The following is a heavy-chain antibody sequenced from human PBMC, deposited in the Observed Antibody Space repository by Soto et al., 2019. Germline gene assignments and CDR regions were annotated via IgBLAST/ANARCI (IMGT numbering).Heavy chain of an antibody. CDR2: ISPYSGTT. Sequence: QVQLVQSGDEVRKPGSSVKVSCKASGYIFVNYGIAWVRQAPGQGLEWMGWISPYSGTTHYASKVQGRLTMTTDTSTSTADMDLGSLTSDDTAVDYCAMVDNYVTPTPQDVWGQGTPVTVSS. CDR3: AMVDNYVTPTPQDV. J-gene: IGHJ6*02. CDR1: GYIFVNYG. V-gene: IGHV1-18*01. D-gene: IGHD3-16*01.